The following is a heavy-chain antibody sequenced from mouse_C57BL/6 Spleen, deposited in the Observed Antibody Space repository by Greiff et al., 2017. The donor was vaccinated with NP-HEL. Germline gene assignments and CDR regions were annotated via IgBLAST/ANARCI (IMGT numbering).Heavy chain of an antibody. V-gene: IGHV1-64*01. CDR3: ARSTVVAEGYAMDY. CDR1: GYTFTSYW. CDR2: IHPNSGST. Sequence: QVQLQQPGAELVKPGASVKLSCKASGYTFTSYWMHWVKQRPGQGLEWIGMIHPNSGSTNYNEKFKSKATLTVDKSSSTAYMQLSSLTSEDSAVYYCARSTVVAEGYAMDYWGQGTSVTVSS. J-gene: IGHJ4*01. D-gene: IGHD1-1*01.